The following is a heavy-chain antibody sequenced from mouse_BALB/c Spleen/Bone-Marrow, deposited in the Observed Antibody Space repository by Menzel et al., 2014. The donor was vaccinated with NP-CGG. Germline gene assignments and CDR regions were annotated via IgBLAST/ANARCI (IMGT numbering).Heavy chain of an antibody. CDR1: GYAFXSYW. V-gene: IGHV1-80*01. CDR3: ARWYRDPHFAMDY. CDR2: IYPGDGDT. D-gene: IGHD2-14*01. Sequence: LQESGAELVRPGSSVKISCKASGYAFXSYWMNWVKQRPGQGLEWIGQIYPGDGDTNYNGNFKDKATLTVDRSSSTAFMQLSSLTSEDSAVYFCARWYRDPHFAMDYWGPGTSVTVSS. J-gene: IGHJ4*01.